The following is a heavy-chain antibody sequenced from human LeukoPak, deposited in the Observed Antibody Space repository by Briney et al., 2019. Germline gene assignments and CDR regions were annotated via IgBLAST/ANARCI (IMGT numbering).Heavy chain of an antibody. D-gene: IGHD3-10*02. CDR2: IYPSDSDT. Sequence: GESLKISCKGSGYSFTSYWIGWVRQIPGKGLEWMGIIYPSDSDTRYSPSFQGQVTISADKSISTAYLQWNSLKASDTATYYCARHSVRRTYYFDNWGQGTLVTVSS. J-gene: IGHJ4*02. CDR1: GYSFTSYW. V-gene: IGHV5-51*01. CDR3: ARHSVRRTYYFDN.